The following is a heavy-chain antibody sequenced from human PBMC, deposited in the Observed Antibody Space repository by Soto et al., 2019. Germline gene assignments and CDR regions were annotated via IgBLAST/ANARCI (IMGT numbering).Heavy chain of an antibody. CDR1: GGTFSSYA. Sequence: SVKVSCKASGGTFSSYAISWVRQAPGQGLEWMGGIIPIFGTANYAQKFQGRVTITADESTSTAYMELSSLRSEDTAVYYCARGKTEMATITWFDYWGQGTLVTVSS. CDR2: IIPIFGTA. CDR3: ARGKTEMATITWFDY. D-gene: IGHD5-12*01. J-gene: IGHJ4*02. V-gene: IGHV1-69*13.